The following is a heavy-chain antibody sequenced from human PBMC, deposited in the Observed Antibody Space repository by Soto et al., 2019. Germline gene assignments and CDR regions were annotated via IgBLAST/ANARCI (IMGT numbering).Heavy chain of an antibody. Sequence: SENLSLTCAVYGVSFSGYYWSWIRQPPGKGLEWIGEINHSGSTNYNPSLKSRVTISVDTSKNQFSLKLSSVTAADTAVYYRARDLHIVVVTAPNYYYGMDVWGQGTTVTVS. D-gene: IGHD2-21*02. V-gene: IGHV4-34*01. CDR2: INHSGST. CDR3: ARDLHIVVVTAPNYYYGMDV. J-gene: IGHJ6*02. CDR1: GVSFSGYY.